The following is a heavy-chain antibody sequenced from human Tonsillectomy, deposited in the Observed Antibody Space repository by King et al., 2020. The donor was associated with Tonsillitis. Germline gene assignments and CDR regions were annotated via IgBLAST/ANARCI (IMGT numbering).Heavy chain of an antibody. CDR2: IIPILGIA. CDR3: ASDSDWSFGL. CDR1: GGAINNFA. J-gene: IGHJ2*01. V-gene: IGHV1-69*01. Sequence: VQLVQSGAEVKKLGSSVKVSCKASGGAINNFAFSWVRQAPGQGLEWLGGIIPILGIANYAQIFQGRLTITADESTSSTYLELSSLTTEDTAVYYCASDSDWSFGLWGRGTLVTVSS.